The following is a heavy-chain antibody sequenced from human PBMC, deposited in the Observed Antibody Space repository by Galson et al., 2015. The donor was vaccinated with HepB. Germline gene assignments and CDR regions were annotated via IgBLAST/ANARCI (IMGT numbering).Heavy chain of an antibody. CDR3: ARGYCSGGSCYSPSAFDI. D-gene: IGHD2-15*01. Sequence: LSLTCTVSGGSISSYYWSWIRQPPGKGLEWIGYIYYSGSTNYNPSLKSRVTISVDTSKNQFSLKLSSVTAADTAVYYCARGYCSGGSCYSPSAFDIWGQGTMVTVSS. V-gene: IGHV4-59*01. CDR2: IYYSGST. CDR1: GGSISSYY. J-gene: IGHJ3*02.